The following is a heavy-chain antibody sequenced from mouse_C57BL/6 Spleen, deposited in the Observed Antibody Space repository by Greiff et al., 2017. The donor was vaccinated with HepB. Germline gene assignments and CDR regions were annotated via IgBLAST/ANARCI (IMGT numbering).Heavy chain of an antibody. J-gene: IGHJ2*01. D-gene: IGHD3-1*01. CDR1: GYTFTDYE. CDR2: IDPETGGT. V-gene: IGHV1-15*01. CDR3: TRWAKDFDY. Sequence: QVQLQQSGAELVRPGASVTLSCKASGYTFTDYEMHWVKQTPVHGLEWIGAIDPETGGTAYNQKFKGKAILTADKSSSTAYMELRSLTSEDSAVYYCTRWAKDFDYWGQGTTLTVSS.